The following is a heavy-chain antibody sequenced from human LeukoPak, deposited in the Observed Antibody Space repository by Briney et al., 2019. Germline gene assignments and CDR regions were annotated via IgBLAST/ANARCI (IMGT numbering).Heavy chain of an antibody. V-gene: IGHV4-34*01. CDR2: INHSGST. CDR1: GGSFSGYY. Sequence: SETLSLTCAVYGGSFSGYYWSWIRQPPGKGLEWIGEINHSGSTNYNPSLKSRVTISVDTSKNQFSLKLSSVTAADTAVYYCARERGPEYCSSTSCYIFDYWGQGTLVTVSS. D-gene: IGHD2-2*02. CDR3: ARERGPEYCSSTSCYIFDY. J-gene: IGHJ4*02.